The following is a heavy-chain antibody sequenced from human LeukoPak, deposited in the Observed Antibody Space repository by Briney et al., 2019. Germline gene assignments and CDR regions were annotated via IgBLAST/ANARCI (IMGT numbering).Heavy chain of an antibody. Sequence: SETLSLTCTVSGGSISSSSYYWGWIRQPPGKGLEWIGSIYYSGSTYYNPSLKSRVTISVDTSKNQFSLKLSSVTAADTAVYYCARGQRWLQFSYYMDVWGKGTTVTVSS. CDR2: IYYSGST. CDR1: GGSISSSSYY. D-gene: IGHD5-24*01. J-gene: IGHJ6*03. V-gene: IGHV4-39*07. CDR3: ARGQRWLQFSYYMDV.